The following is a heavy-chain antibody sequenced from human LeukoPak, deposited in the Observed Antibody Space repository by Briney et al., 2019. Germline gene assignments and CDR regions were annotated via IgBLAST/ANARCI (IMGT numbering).Heavy chain of an antibody. Sequence: GGSLRLSCAASGFTFSSYAMHWVRQAPGKGLEWVAVISYDGSNKYYADSVKGRFTISRDNSKNTLYLQMNSLRAEDTAVYYCARECHSSSWCYWGQGTLVTVSS. CDR2: ISYDGSNK. D-gene: IGHD6-13*01. CDR1: GFTFSSYA. CDR3: ARECHSSSWCY. V-gene: IGHV3-30-3*01. J-gene: IGHJ4*02.